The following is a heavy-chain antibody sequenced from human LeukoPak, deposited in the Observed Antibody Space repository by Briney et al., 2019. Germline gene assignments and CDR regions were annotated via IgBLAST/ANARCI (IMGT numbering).Heavy chain of an antibody. CDR2: IYSGGST. CDR1: GFTVSRNY. CDR3: AKRSPDVDTGYFDY. J-gene: IGHJ4*02. D-gene: IGHD1-1*01. Sequence: GGSLRLSCAASGFTVSRNYMSWVRQAPGKGLEWVSVIYSGGSTYYADSVKGRFTISRHNSKNTLYLQMNSLRAEDTAVYYCAKRSPDVDTGYFDYWGQGTLVTVSS. V-gene: IGHV3-53*01.